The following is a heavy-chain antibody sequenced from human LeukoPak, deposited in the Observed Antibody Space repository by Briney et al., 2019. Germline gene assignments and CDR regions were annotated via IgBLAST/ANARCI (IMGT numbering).Heavy chain of an antibody. J-gene: IGHJ5*02. CDR3: ARGPYYDFWSGPAEFDP. CDR2: INPNSGGT. Sequence: GASVKVSCKASGYTFTGYYMHWVRQAPGQGLEWMGWINPNSGGTNYAQKFQGWVTMTRDTSISTAYMELSRLRSDDTAVYYCARGPYYDFWSGPAEFDPWGQGTLVTVSP. D-gene: IGHD3-3*01. CDR1: GYTFTGYY. V-gene: IGHV1-2*04.